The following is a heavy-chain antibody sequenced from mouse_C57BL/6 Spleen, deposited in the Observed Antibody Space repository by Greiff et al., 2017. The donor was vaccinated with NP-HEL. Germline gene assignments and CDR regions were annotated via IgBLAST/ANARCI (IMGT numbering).Heavy chain of an antibody. V-gene: IGHV1-81*01. CDR2: IYPRSGNT. D-gene: IGHD2-1*01. CDR3: ARGDYGNLYYFDY. Sequence: QVHVKQSGAELARPGASVKLSCKASGYTFTSYGISWVKQRTGQGLEWIGEIYPRSGNTYYNEKFKGKATLTADKSSSTAYMELRSLTSEDSAVYFCARGDYGNLYYFDYWGQGTTLTVSS. CDR1: GYTFTSYG. J-gene: IGHJ2*01.